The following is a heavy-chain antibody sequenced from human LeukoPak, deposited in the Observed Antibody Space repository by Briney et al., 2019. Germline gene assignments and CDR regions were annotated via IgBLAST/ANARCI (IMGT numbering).Heavy chain of an antibody. CDR2: VSGTGSGT. V-gene: IGHV3-23*01. D-gene: IGHD2-21*01. CDR1: GFTFSSYA. CDR3: AKPHYCGPRWGPWDY. J-gene: IGHJ4*02. Sequence: GGSLRLSCAASGFTFSSYAMSCVRQAPGKGLEWVSAVSGTGSGTYFADSVKGRFTISRDNSKNTLYLQMNSLRDEDTAVYYCAKPHYCGPRWGPWDYWGQGTLVTVSS.